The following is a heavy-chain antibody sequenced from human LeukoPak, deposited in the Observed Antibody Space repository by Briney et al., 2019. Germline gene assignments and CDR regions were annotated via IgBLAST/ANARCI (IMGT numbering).Heavy chain of an antibody. Sequence: PGGSLRLSCAASGFAFSSYVINWVRQAPGKGLEWVSAIGGTGRTYYADPVKGRFTISRDNSKNTVFLQMNSLRAEDTAIFYCGKDMTTRGAFDIWGQGTMVTVSS. D-gene: IGHD1-1*01. CDR1: GFAFSSYV. J-gene: IGHJ3*02. CDR3: GKDMTTRGAFDI. CDR2: IGGTGRT. V-gene: IGHV3-23*01.